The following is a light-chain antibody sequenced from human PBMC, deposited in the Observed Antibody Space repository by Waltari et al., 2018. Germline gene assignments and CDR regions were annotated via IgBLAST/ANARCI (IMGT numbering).Light chain of an antibody. Sequence: QSALTQRASVSVSPGQSITIPCTVTSSDLTIYHLVFWYQQYPGKAPKVMIYDDNTRPSGVSDRFSGSKSGNTASLTISGVQADDEADYYCCSYAGSYTWVFGGGTKLTVL. V-gene: IGLV2-23*01. J-gene: IGLJ3*02. CDR3: CSYAGSYTWV. CDR2: DDN. CDR1: SSDLTIYHL.